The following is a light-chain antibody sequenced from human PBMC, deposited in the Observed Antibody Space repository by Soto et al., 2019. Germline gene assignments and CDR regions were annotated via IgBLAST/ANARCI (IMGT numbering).Light chain of an antibody. CDR1: QSISSY. CDR2: AAS. CDR3: QQSYSTPRT. Sequence: IRMTQSPSSLSASVGERVTITCRASQSISSYLNWYQQKPGKAPKLLIYAASSLQSGVPSRFSGSGYGTDFNLTISSLQPEDFATYYCQQSYSTPRTFGQGTKVDIK. J-gene: IGKJ1*01. V-gene: IGKV1-39*01.